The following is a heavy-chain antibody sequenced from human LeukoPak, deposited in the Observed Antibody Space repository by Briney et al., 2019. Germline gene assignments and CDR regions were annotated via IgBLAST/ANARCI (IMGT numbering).Heavy chain of an antibody. V-gene: IGHV1-2*02. D-gene: IGHD3-10*01. Sequence: ASVKVSCKASGYTFTGYYMHWVRQAPGQGLEWMGWINPNSGGTNYAQKFQGRVTMTRDTSISTAYMELSRLRSDDTAVYYCARDGARIESLWFGELWAHSAFDIWGQGTMVTVSS. CDR1: GYTFTGYY. CDR2: INPNSGGT. J-gene: IGHJ3*02. CDR3: ARDGARIESLWFGELWAHSAFDI.